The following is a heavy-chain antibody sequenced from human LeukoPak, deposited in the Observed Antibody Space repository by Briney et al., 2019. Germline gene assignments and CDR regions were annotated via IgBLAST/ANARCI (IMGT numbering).Heavy chain of an antibody. CDR3: ASRLYDSSGYLISSYFDY. Sequence: GGSLRLSCAASGFIFSIYGMHWVRQAPGKGLEWVAFIQYDGTNKYYPDSVKGRFTISRDNSKNTLYLQMNSLRAEDTAVYYCASRLYDSSGYLISSYFDYWGQGTLVTVSS. V-gene: IGHV3-30*02. CDR2: IQYDGTNK. D-gene: IGHD3-22*01. J-gene: IGHJ4*02. CDR1: GFIFSIYG.